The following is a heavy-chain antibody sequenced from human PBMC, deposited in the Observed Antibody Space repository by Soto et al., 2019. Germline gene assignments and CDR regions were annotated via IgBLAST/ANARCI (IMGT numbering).Heavy chain of an antibody. V-gene: IGHV2-26*01. CDR3: ARIEVEDSSGYPTSYFAY. CDR2: IFSNDEK. Sequence: VSGVALTKTRMGVSWIRQPPGKALEWLAHIFSNDEKSYSTSLKSRLTISKDTSKSQVVLTMTNMDPVDTATYYCARIEVEDSSGYPTSYFAYWGNGTLDTVSS. D-gene: IGHD3-22*01. CDR1: GVALTKTRMG. J-gene: IGHJ4*01.